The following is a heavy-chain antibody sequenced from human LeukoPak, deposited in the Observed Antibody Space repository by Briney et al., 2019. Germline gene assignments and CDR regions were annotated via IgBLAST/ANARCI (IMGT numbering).Heavy chain of an antibody. V-gene: IGHV1-18*01. CDR1: GYPFKSYG. D-gene: IGHD3-22*01. CDR2: ISAYNGNT. CDR3: ARPYYYDGYFDY. J-gene: IGHJ4*02. Sequence: ASVKVSCKASGYPFKSYGITWVRQAPGQGLEWMGWISAYNGNTNYAQNLQGRVIMTTDTSTGTAYMELRSLRSDDTAVYYCARPYYYDGYFDYWGQGTLVTVSS.